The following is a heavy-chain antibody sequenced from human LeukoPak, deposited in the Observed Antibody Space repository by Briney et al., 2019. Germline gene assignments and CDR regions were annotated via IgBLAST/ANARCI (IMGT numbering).Heavy chain of an antibody. CDR2: IHYTGIT. Sequence: PSQTLSLTCTVSGDSISSGEHYWSWIRQPPGKGLEWFGYIHYTGITYYNPSLKSRQAITVDTSKNQFSRSLSCVTAGEGALYHCVRVCRRFDPWLQRTQVTVSS. CDR1: GDSISSGEHY. J-gene: IGHJ5*02. CDR3: VRVCRRFDP. V-gene: IGHV4-30-4*08. D-gene: IGHD2-2*01.